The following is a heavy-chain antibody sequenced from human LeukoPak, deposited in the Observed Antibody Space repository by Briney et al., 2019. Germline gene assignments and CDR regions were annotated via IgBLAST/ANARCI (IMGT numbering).Heavy chain of an antibody. CDR3: AKGKDLQWPASYYFDY. Sequence: GGSLRLSCAASGFTFSSYGMHWVRQAPGKGLEWVAVIWYDGSNKYYADSMKGRFTISRDNSKNTLYLQMNSLRAEDTAVYYCAKGKDLQWPASYYFDYWGQGTLVTVSS. CDR1: GFTFSSYG. J-gene: IGHJ4*02. CDR2: IWYDGSNK. V-gene: IGHV3-33*06. D-gene: IGHD6-19*01.